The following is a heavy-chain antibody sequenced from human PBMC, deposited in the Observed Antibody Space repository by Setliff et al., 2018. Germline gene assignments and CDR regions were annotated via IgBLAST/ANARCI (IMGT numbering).Heavy chain of an antibody. Sequence: PGGSLRLSCAASGFTFSSYAMSWVRQAPGKGLEWVSAISGSGGSTPYADSVKGRFTISRDNAKNSLYLQMNSLRAADTAVYHCARVGQATVVTAIHGALDYWGQGTLVTVSS. D-gene: IGHD2-21*02. J-gene: IGHJ4*02. CDR3: ARVGQATVVTAIHGALDY. CDR2: ISGSGGST. CDR1: GFTFSSYA. V-gene: IGHV3-23*01.